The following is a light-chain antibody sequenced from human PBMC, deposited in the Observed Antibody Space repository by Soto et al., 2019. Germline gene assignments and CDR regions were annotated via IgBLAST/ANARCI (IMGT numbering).Light chain of an antibody. J-gene: IGKJ1*01. Sequence: EIVMTQSPATLTLSPGERATLSCRANQSVSSNLAWYQQKPGQAPSLLIYGAFTRATGIPARFSGTGSGTEFTLTISSLQSEDFALYYCQQYNDWPLTFGQGTKVDIK. CDR2: GAF. CDR1: QSVSSN. CDR3: QQYNDWPLT. V-gene: IGKV3-15*01.